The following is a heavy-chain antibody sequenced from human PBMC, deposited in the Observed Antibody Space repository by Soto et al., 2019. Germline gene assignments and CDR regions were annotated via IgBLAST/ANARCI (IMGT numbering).Heavy chain of an antibody. CDR2: ISGYNGDT. CDR1: GYTFSRYG. Sequence: GASVKVSCKTSGYTFSRYGISWVRQAPGQGLEWMGWISGYNGDTNYAQKVQGRVTMTIDTSTYTAYMELRSLTSDDTAIYYCAKNGQPPYYYYGMDVWGQGTKVTVSS. D-gene: IGHD2-8*01. J-gene: IGHJ6*02. V-gene: IGHV1-18*01. CDR3: AKNGQPPYYYYGMDV.